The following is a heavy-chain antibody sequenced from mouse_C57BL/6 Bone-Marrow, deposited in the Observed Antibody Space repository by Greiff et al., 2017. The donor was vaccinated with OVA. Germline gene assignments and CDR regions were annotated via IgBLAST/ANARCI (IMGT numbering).Heavy chain of an antibody. V-gene: IGHV5-17*01. J-gene: IGHJ2*01. CDR3: ARPPPTVVAPYFDY. CDR2: ISSGSSTI. D-gene: IGHD1-1*01. CDR1: GFTFSDYG. Sequence: EVQLVESGGGLVKPGGSLKLSCAASGFTFSDYGMHWVRQAPEKGLEWVAYISSGSSTIYYADTVKGRFTISRDNAKNTLFLQMTSLRSEDTAMYYCARPPPTVVAPYFDYWGQGTTLTVSS.